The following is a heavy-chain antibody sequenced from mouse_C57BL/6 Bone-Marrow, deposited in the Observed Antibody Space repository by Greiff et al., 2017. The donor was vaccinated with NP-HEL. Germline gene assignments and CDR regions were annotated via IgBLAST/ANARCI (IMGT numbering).Heavy chain of an antibody. D-gene: IGHD1-1*01. Sequence: EVQVVESGGGLVQPGGSLKLSCAASGFTFSDYYMYWVRQTPEKRLEWVAYISNGGGSTYYPDTVKGRFTISRDNAKNTLYLQMSRLKSEDTAMYYCARHATLDYWGQGTTLTVSS. CDR1: GFTFSDYY. J-gene: IGHJ2*01. CDR2: ISNGGGST. V-gene: IGHV5-12*01. CDR3: ARHATLDY.